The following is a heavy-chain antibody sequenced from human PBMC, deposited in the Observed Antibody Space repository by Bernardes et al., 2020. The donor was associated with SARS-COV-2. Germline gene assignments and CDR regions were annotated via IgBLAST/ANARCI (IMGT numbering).Heavy chain of an antibody. CDR2: LSGSGCST. V-gene: IGHV3-23*01. D-gene: IGHD3-3*01. CDR3: AKSMLLYYDFWSGYSQRGYYFDY. Sequence: GGSLRLSCAASGFTFSSYAMNWVRPAPGKGLDWVSALSGSGCSTHYADSVKGRFTISRDNSKNTLYLQMNSLRAEDTAVYYCAKSMLLYYDFWSGYSQRGYYFDYWGQGTLVTVSS. CDR1: GFTFSSYA. J-gene: IGHJ4*02.